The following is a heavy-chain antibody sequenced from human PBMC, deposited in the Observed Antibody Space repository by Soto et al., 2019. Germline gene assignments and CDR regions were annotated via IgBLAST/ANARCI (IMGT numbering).Heavy chain of an antibody. J-gene: IGHJ4*02. CDR3: ARGGGFDS. Sequence: QLQESGPGLVKPSQTLSLTCTVSGDSISSGDNYWSWIRQPPGKGLEWIGYIYYSGRSYYKPSLKSRVTMSVDTSKNQFSLPLTSVTAADTAVYYCARGGGFDSWGRGTLVTVSS. CDR2: IYYSGRS. D-gene: IGHD3-16*01. CDR1: GDSISSGDNY. V-gene: IGHV4-30-4*01.